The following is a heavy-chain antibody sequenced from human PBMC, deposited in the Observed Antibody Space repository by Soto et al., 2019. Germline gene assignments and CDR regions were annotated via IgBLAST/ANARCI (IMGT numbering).Heavy chain of an antibody. Sequence: QVQLMQSGPEVKKPGASVKVSCKASGYTFSNYDITWVRQAPGQGLEWMGWISTYNGNTDYAQKLQGRVTMTTDTSTSTAYMELRSLRSDDTAVYDCARPQDYSGYFDYWGQGTLVTVSS. CDR3: ARPQDYSGYFDY. CDR1: GYTFSNYD. CDR2: ISTYNGNT. J-gene: IGHJ4*02. V-gene: IGHV1-18*04. D-gene: IGHD2-15*01.